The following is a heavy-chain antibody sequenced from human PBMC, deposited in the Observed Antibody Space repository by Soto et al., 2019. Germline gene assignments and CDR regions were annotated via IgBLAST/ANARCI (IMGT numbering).Heavy chain of an antibody. CDR1: GGSISSYY. CDR2: IYYSGST. V-gene: IGHV4-59*01. Sequence: QVQLQESGPGLVKPSETLSLTCTVSGGSISSYYWSWIRQPPGKGLEWIGYIYYSGSTNYNPSLKSRVTISVDTSKNQFSLKLSSVTAADTAVYYCARDLDCSGGSCQDYWGQGTLVTVSS. D-gene: IGHD2-15*01. CDR3: ARDLDCSGGSCQDY. J-gene: IGHJ4*02.